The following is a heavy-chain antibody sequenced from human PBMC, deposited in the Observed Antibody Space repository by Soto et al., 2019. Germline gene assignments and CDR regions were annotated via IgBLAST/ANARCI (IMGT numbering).Heavy chain of an antibody. CDR2: ISSSGSTI. CDR3: ARGSTYYYDSSGYDAFDI. J-gene: IGHJ3*02. Sequence: ESGGGLVQPGGSLRLSCAASGFTFSSYEMNWVRQAPGKGLEWVSYISSSGSTIYYADSVKGRFTISRDNAKNSLYLQMNSLRAEDTAVYYCARGSTYYYDSSGYDAFDIWGQGTMVTVSS. V-gene: IGHV3-48*03. CDR1: GFTFSSYE. D-gene: IGHD3-22*01.